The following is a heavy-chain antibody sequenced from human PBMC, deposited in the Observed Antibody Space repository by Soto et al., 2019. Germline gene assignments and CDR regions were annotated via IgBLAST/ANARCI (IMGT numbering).Heavy chain of an antibody. Sequence: ASVKVSCKASGYTFTSYGISWVRQAPGQGLEWMGWISAYNGNTNYAQKLQGRVTMTTDTSTSTAYMELRSLRSDDTAVYYCARDRGYDFWSGYYLFDYWGQGTLVTVSS. CDR1: GYTFTSYG. J-gene: IGHJ4*02. D-gene: IGHD3-3*01. V-gene: IGHV1-18*01. CDR3: ARDRGYDFWSGYYLFDY. CDR2: ISAYNGNT.